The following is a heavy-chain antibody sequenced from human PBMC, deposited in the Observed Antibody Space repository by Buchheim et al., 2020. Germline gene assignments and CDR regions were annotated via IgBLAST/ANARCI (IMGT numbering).Heavy chain of an antibody. CDR2: IKQDGSET. J-gene: IGHJ4*02. D-gene: IGHD2-21*02. CDR1: GFTFSSYW. V-gene: IGHV3-7*01. CDR3: ARDRDWAFDY. Sequence: EVQLVESGGGLVQPGGSLRLFCAASGFTFSSYWMSWVRQAPGEGLEWVANIKQDGSETYYVDSVTGRFTISRANAKNSLYLQMISLRDEDTAIYYCARDRDWAFDYWGPGTL.